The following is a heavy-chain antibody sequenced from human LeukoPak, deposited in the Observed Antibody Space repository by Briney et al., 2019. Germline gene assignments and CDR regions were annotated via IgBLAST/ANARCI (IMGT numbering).Heavy chain of an antibody. Sequence: PSETLSLTCAVSGYSISSGYYWGWIRQPPGKGLEWIGSIYHSGSTYYNPSLKSRVTISVDTSKNQFSLKLSSVTAADTAVYYCARAIRGSGSYRYLDYWGQGTLVTVSS. CDR1: GYSISSGYY. CDR3: ARAIRGSGSYRYLDY. D-gene: IGHD3-10*01. J-gene: IGHJ4*02. V-gene: IGHV4-38-2*01. CDR2: IYHSGST.